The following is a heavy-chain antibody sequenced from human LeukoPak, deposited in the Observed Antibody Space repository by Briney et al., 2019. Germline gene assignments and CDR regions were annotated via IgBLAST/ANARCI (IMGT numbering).Heavy chain of an antibody. J-gene: IGHJ4*02. V-gene: IGHV3-23*01. CDR2: ITSSGGST. CDR3: AKDRLLNCRGDCYIFDY. D-gene: IGHD2-21*02. Sequence: GGSLRLSCAASGFTFSSYAMSWVRQAPGKGLEWVSAITSSGGSTYYADSVKGRFSISRDNSKNTLYLQVNGLRTEDTAAYYCAKDRLLNCRGDCYIFDYWGQGTVVTVSS. CDR1: GFTFSSYA.